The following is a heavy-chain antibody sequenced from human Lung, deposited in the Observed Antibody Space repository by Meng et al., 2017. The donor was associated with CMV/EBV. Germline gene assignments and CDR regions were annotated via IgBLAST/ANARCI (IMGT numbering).Heavy chain of an antibody. D-gene: IGHD4-11*01. J-gene: IGHJ4*03. Sequence: SVXVSXXASGYTFTSYGISWVRQAPGQGLEWMGWISAYNGNTNYAQKLQGRVTMTTDTSTSTAYMDLRSLRSDDTAVYYCARDRCSTETTDYWGHRTLVTLSS. CDR3: ARDRCSTETTDY. V-gene: IGHV1-18*01. CDR1: GYTFTSYG. CDR2: ISAYNGNT.